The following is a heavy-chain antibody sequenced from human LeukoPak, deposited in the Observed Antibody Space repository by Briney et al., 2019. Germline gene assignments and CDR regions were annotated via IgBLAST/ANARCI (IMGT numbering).Heavy chain of an antibody. CDR1: GYSFTSHW. D-gene: IGHD6-13*01. CDR3: ARHPIAAGGAYNWFDP. CDR2: IYPRDSNT. V-gene: IGHV5-51*01. Sequence: GESLKISCKGSGYGSGYSFTSHWIAWVRQMPGKGLEWMGIIYPRDSNTIYSPSFQGQVTISVDTSINTAYLQWISLKASDAAMYYCARHPIAAGGAYNWFDPWGQGTLVTVSS. J-gene: IGHJ5*02.